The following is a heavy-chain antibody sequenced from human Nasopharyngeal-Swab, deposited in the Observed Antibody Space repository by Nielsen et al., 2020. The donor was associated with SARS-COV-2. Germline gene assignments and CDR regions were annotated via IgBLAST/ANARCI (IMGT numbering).Heavy chain of an antibody. CDR2: ISAGNGNT. D-gene: IGHD3-22*01. CDR3: ARSTYYYDSSGYSFDC. V-gene: IGHV1-3*01. J-gene: IGHJ4*02. Sequence: ASVKVSCKASGYTFTSYAMHWVRQAPGQRLEWMGWISAGNGNTKYSQKFQGRVTITRDTSASTAYMELSSLKSEDTAVYYCARSTYYYDSSGYSFDCWGQGTLVTVSS. CDR1: GYTFTSYA.